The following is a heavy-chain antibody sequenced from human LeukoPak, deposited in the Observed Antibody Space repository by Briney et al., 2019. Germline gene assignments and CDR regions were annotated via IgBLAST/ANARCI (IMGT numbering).Heavy chain of an antibody. CDR3: ARDSGYDYYGSGSHYYYYYGMDV. J-gene: IGHJ6*02. D-gene: IGHD3-10*01. Sequence: GGSLRLSCAASGFTFSSYAMHWVRQAPGKGLEWVAVISYDGSNKYYADSVKGRFTISRDNSKNTLYLQMNSLRAEDTAVYYCARDSGYDYYGSGSHYYYYYGMDVCGQGTTVTVSS. CDR2: ISYDGSNK. CDR1: GFTFSSYA. V-gene: IGHV3-30-3*01.